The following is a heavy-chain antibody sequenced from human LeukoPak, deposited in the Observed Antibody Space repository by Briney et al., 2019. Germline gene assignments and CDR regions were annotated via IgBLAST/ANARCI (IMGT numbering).Heavy chain of an antibody. V-gene: IGHV3-30-3*01. Sequence: GGSLRLSCAASGFTFSSYAMHWVRQAPGKGLEWVAVISYDGSNKYYADSVKGRFTISRDNSKNTLYLQMNSLRAEDTAVYYCAREHNTARVPHFDYWGQGTLVTVSS. CDR3: AREHNTARVPHFDY. CDR2: ISYDGSNK. CDR1: GFTFSSYA. J-gene: IGHJ4*02. D-gene: IGHD5-18*01.